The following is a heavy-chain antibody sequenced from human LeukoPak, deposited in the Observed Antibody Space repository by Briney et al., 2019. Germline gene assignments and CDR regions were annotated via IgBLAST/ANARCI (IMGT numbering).Heavy chain of an antibody. D-gene: IGHD6-19*01. V-gene: IGHV3-23*01. Sequence: QSGGSLRLSCAASGFTFSSYAMSWVRQAPGKGLEWVSAISGSGGSTYYADSVKGRFTISRDNSKNTLYLQMNSLRAEDTAVYYCAKDRQWLVRRGYYFDYWGQGTLVTVSS. CDR1: GFTFSSYA. CDR3: AKDRQWLVRRGYYFDY. J-gene: IGHJ4*02. CDR2: ISGSGGST.